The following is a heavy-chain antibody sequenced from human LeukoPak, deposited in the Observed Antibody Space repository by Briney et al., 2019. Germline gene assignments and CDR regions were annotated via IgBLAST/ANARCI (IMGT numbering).Heavy chain of an antibody. V-gene: IGHV3-7*01. J-gene: IGHJ6*02. CDR1: RFTFSNYW. CDR2: IKQDGSEK. D-gene: IGHD3-9*01. Sequence: GGSLRLSCVASRFTFSNYWMSWVRQAPGKGLEWVANIKQDGSEKYYVDSVKGRFTISRDNAKNSLYLQMNSLRAEDTAVYYCARVTPHTYYDILTGSGHYYYGMDAWGQGTTVTVSS. CDR3: ARVTPHTYYDILTGSGHYYYGMDA.